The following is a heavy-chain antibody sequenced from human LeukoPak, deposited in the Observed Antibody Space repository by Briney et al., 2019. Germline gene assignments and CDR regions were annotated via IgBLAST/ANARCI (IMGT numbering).Heavy chain of an antibody. CDR1: GDSISTGYY. D-gene: IGHD2-15*01. J-gene: IGHJ5*02. Sequence: SETLSLTCTVSGDSISTGYYWAWIRQSPGKGLEWIGSIYHSGGSYYNPSLKSRLTISVDTSKNQFSLKLYSVTAADTAVYYCATDSGYCSGSSCYSDNWFDPWGQGTLVTVSS. V-gene: IGHV4-38-2*02. CDR2: IYHSGGS. CDR3: ATDSGYCSGSSCYSDNWFDP.